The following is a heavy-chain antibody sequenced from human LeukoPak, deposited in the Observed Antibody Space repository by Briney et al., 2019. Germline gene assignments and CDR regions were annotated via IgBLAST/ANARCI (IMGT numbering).Heavy chain of an antibody. D-gene: IGHD3-10*01. J-gene: IGHJ4*02. Sequence: SETLSLTCTVSGGSISGYYWSWIRQPPGKALEWIGYIYSSGNTVYNPSLKSRVTITVDTSKNQFSLKLTSVTAVDTAMDYCVRHGGSYFIYWGQGTLVTVSS. CDR3: VRHGGSYFIY. V-gene: IGHV4-4*09. CDR2: IYSSGNT. CDR1: GGSISGYY.